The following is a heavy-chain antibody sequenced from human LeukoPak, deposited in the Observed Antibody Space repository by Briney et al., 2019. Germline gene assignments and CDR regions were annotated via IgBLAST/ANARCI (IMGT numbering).Heavy chain of an antibody. CDR3: ARLIVVVPAGIRPPDY. CDR2: ISPNNGNT. J-gene: IGHJ4*02. D-gene: IGHD2-2*02. Sequence: GASVKVSCKASGYTFTSYGISWVRQAPGQGLEWMGWISPNNGNTNYAQKLQGRVTMTTDTSTSTAYMELRSLRSDDTAVYYCARLIVVVPAGIRPPDYWGQGTLVTVSS. V-gene: IGHV1-18*01. CDR1: GYTFTSYG.